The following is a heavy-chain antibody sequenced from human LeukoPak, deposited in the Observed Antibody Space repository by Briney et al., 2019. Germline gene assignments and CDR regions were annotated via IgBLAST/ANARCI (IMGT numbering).Heavy chain of an antibody. V-gene: IGHV1-46*01. J-gene: IGHJ4*02. CDR2: INPSGGST. D-gene: IGHD6-19*01. Sequence: ASVKVSCKASGYTFTSYYMHWVRQAPGQGLEWMGIINPSGGSTSYAQKFQGRVTMTRDTSTSTVYMELSSLRSEDTAVYYCARAAGIAVAGSSFDYWGQGTLVTVSS. CDR1: GYTFTSYY. CDR3: ARAAGIAVAGSSFDY.